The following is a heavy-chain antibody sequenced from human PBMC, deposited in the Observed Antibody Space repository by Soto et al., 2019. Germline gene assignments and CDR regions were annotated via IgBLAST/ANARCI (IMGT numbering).Heavy chain of an antibody. CDR3: SKCTRSPYYYGMDV. Sequence: DVQLVESGGGLVQPGRSLRLSCAVSGFTFDDYAMHWVRQAPGKGLEWVSGLSGNGDYTGYADSVKGRITISRDNTKNSLYLQMTSLRAEDTAQSSCSKCTRSPYYYGMDVCGQGTTVNVSS. V-gene: IGHV3-9*01. CDR2: LSGNGDYT. J-gene: IGHJ6*02. D-gene: IGHD2-8*01. CDR1: GFTFDDYA.